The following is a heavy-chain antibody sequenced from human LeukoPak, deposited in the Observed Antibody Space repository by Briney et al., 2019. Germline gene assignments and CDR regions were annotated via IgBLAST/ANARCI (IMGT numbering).Heavy chain of an antibody. D-gene: IGHD6-6*01. Sequence: SETLSLTCTVSGYSISSGYYWGWIRQPPGKGLEWIGRIYTSGSTNYNPSLKSRVTMSVDTSKDQFSLKLSSVTAADTAVYYCAGGSIAARPYYFDYWGQGTLVTVSS. CDR1: GYSISSGYY. V-gene: IGHV4-38-2*02. CDR3: AGGSIAARPYYFDY. J-gene: IGHJ4*02. CDR2: IYTSGST.